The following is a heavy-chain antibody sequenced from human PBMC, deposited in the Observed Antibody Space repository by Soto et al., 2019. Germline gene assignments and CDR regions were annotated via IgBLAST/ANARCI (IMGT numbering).Heavy chain of an antibody. V-gene: IGHV3-30*18. D-gene: IGHD6-13*01. J-gene: IGHJ6*02. Sequence: PVGSLRLSCAASGFTFSSYGMHWVRHSPGKGLEWVAVISYDGSNKYYADSVRGRFTISRDNSKNTLYLQMNSLRAEDTAVYYCAKVGYSSRGAIRGMEVWGQGTTVTVSS. CDR1: GFTFSSYG. CDR2: ISYDGSNK. CDR3: AKVGYSSRGAIRGMEV.